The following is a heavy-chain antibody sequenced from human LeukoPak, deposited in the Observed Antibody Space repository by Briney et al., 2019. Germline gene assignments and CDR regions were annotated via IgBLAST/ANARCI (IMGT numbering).Heavy chain of an antibody. CDR3: ARDLSNAYDYVWGSYRLNN. V-gene: IGHV1-18*01. D-gene: IGHD3-16*02. Sequence: GASVKVSCKASGYTFTSYGISWVRQAPGQGLEWMGWISAYNGNTNYAQKLQGRVTMTTDTSTSTAYMELRSLRSDDTAVYYCARDLSNAYDYVWGSYRLNNWGQGTLVTVSS. CDR2: ISAYNGNT. J-gene: IGHJ4*02. CDR1: GYTFTSYG.